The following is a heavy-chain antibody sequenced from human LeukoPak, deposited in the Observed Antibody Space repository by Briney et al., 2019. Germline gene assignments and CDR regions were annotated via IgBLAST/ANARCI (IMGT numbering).Heavy chain of an antibody. CDR2: INHSGST. CDR1: GGSFSGYY. D-gene: IGHD6-13*01. Sequence: KPSETLSLTCAVYGGSFSGYYWSWIRQPPGKGLEWIGEINHSGSTNYNPSLKSRVTISVDTSKNQFSLNLSSVTAADTAVYYCAREGIWSPPIWGQGIRVTVSS. J-gene: IGHJ4*02. CDR3: AREGIWSPPI. V-gene: IGHV4-34*01.